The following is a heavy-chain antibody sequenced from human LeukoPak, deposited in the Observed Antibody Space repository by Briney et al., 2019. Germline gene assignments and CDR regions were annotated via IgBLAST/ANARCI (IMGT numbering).Heavy chain of an antibody. CDR2: IYTSGST. CDR3: ARLKRYYDSSGYYYEAFDY. V-gene: IGHV4-4*07. J-gene: IGHJ4*02. CDR1: GYSISSGYY. Sequence: KPSETLSLTCAVSGYSISSGYYWGWIRQPAGKGLEWIGRIYTSGSTNYNPSLKSRVTMSVDTSKNQFSLKLSSVTAADTAVYYCARLKRYYDSSGYYYEAFDYWGQGTLVTVSS. D-gene: IGHD3-22*01.